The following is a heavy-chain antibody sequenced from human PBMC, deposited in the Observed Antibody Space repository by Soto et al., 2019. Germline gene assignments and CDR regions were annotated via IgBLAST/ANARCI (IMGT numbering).Heavy chain of an antibody. CDR2: IKQDGSEK. CDR1: GFTFSSYW. Sequence: GSLRLSCAASGFTFSSYWLSWVRQAPGKGLEWVANIKQDGSEKYYVDSVKGRFTISRDNAKNSLYLQMNSLRAEDTAVYYCARDHIDFWSGFPSHFDYWGQGTLVTVSS. D-gene: IGHD3-3*01. CDR3: ARDHIDFWSGFPSHFDY. J-gene: IGHJ4*02. V-gene: IGHV3-7*01.